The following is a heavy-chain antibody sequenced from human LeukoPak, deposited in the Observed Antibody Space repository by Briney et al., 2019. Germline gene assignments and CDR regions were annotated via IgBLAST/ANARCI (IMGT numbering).Heavy chain of an antibody. CDR2: IHSGGTT. J-gene: IGHJ6*03. Sequence: TLSLTCTVSGGSISSSSYYFAWIRQPAGKGLEWLGRIHSGGTTNYNPSLTSRVTLSVDTSKKQISLRLTSVTAADTALYYCARDNASGYTYGYEHYFYYIDVWGKGTSVTVSS. CDR1: GGSISSSSYY. D-gene: IGHD5-18*01. CDR3: ARDNASGYTYGYEHYFYYIDV. V-gene: IGHV4-61*02.